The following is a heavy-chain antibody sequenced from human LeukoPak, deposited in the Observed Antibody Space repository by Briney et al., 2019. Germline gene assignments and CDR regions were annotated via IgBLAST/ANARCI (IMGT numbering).Heavy chain of an antibody. D-gene: IGHD3-22*01. CDR2: IYYSGST. Sequence: SETLSLTCTVSGGSISSGGYYWSWIRQHPGKGLEWIGYIYYSGSTYYNPSLKSRVTISVDTSKNQFSLRLSSVTAADTAVYYCARAPPTYYYDSSGYSPFDYWGQGTLVTVSS. CDR3: ARAPPTYYYDSSGYSPFDY. CDR1: GGSISSGGYY. J-gene: IGHJ4*02. V-gene: IGHV4-31*03.